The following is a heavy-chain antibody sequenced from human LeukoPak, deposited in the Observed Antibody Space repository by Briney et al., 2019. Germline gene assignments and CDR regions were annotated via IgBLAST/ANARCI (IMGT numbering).Heavy chain of an antibody. CDR3: ARVAPPPLGGDCSGGVCYLDF. CDR2: TRNKANSYTP. J-gene: IGHJ4*02. CDR1: GFTFSDHY. D-gene: IGHD2-15*01. V-gene: IGHV3-72*01. Sequence: GGSLRLSCAASGFTFSDHYMDWVRQAPGKGLEWVARTRNKANSYTPEYAASVKGRFTISRDDSKNSLSLQMNSLKTEDTAVYYCARVAPPPLGGDCSGGVCYLDFWGQGTLVTVSS.